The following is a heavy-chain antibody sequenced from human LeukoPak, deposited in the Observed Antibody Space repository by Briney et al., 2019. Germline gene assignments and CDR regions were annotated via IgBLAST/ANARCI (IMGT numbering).Heavy chain of an antibody. J-gene: IGHJ2*01. CDR3: ARHVPWYFDL. CDR2: IYYSGSI. CDR1: GDSISSSRYH. V-gene: IGHV4-39*01. Sequence: PSETLSLTCTVSGDSISSSRYHWGRIRRPPGKGLEWIGSIYYSGSIYYNPSLTSRLTLSVVTSNNQFSLKLPSVTAADQAVHYCARHVPWYFDLWGRGTLVTVP.